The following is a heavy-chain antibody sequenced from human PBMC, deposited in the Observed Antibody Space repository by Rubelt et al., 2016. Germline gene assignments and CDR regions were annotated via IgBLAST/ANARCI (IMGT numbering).Heavy chain of an antibody. Sequence: EVQLVESGGGLVKPGGSLRLSCAASGFIFTNAWMNWVRQAPGKGLEWVSYISSSSTTIYYADSVKGRFTISRDNAKDSLYLQMNSLRTEDTAVYYCARRGAAMASAFDIWGQGTMVTVSS. CDR3: ARRGAAMASAFDI. V-gene: IGHV3-48*01. CDR2: ISSSSTTI. CDR1: GFIFTNAW. D-gene: IGHD5-24*01. J-gene: IGHJ3*02.